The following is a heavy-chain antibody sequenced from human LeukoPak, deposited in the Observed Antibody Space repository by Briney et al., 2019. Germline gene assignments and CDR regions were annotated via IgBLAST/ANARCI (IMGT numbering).Heavy chain of an antibody. Sequence: PGGSLRLSCAASGFTFSSYSMNWVRQAPGKGLEWVSSISSSSSYIYYADSVKGRFTISRDNAKNSLYLQMNSLRAEDTAVYYCARGLGYCSSTSCYTYFDYWGQGTLVTVSS. D-gene: IGHD2-2*02. V-gene: IGHV3-21*01. CDR2: ISSSSSYI. J-gene: IGHJ4*02. CDR1: GFTFSSYS. CDR3: ARGLGYCSSTSCYTYFDY.